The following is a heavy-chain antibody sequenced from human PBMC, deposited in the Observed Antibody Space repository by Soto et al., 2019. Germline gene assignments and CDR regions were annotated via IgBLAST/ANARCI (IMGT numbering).Heavy chain of an antibody. J-gene: IGHJ4*02. CDR2: ISGGGGST. D-gene: IGHD2-2*01. CDR1: GFSFSSYA. CDR3: APLGYCTRTSCFDS. V-gene: IGHV3-23*01. Sequence: GGSLRLSCAASGFSFSSYAMSWVRQAPGKGLEWVSAISGGGGSTYYADSVKGRFTISRDNAKNTLYLQMNSLRAEDTAVYYCAPLGYCTRTSCFDSWGQGTLVTVSS.